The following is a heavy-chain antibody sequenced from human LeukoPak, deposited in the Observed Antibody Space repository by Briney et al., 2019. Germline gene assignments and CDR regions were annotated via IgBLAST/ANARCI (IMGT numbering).Heavy chain of an antibody. J-gene: IGHJ4*02. D-gene: IGHD3-10*01. CDR2: IRSKAYGGTT. CDR3: TRQTYYYGSGSYRFDY. Sequence: GGSLRLSCTASGFTFGDYAMSWFRQAPGKGLEWVGFIRSKAYGGTTEYAASVKGRFTISRDDSKSIAYLQMNSLKTEDTAVYYCTRQTYYYGSGSYRFDYWGQGTLATVSS. CDR1: GFTFGDYA. V-gene: IGHV3-49*03.